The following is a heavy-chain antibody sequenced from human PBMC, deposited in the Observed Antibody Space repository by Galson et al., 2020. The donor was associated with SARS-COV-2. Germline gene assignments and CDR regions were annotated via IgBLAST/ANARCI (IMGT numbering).Heavy chain of an antibody. CDR1: GFTFSDYY. CDR3: ARTSRGYSSSWYAFDI. J-gene: IGHJ3*02. D-gene: IGHD6-13*01. CDR2: ISSSSSSYT. V-gene: IGHV3-11*06. Sequence: GGSLRLSCAASGFTFSDYYMSWIRQAPGKGLEWVSYISSSSSSYTNYADSVKGRFTISRDNAKNSLYLQMNSLRAEDTAVYYCARTSRGYSSSWYAFDIWGQGTMVTVSS.